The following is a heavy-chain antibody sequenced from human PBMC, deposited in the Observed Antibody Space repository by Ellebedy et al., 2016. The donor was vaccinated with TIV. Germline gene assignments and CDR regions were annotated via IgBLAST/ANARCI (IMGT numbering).Heavy chain of an antibody. CDR2: IYYSGST. D-gene: IGHD2-21*02. CDR1: GGSISSSSYY. J-gene: IGHJ4*02. CDR3: ARDFGSRIVVVTATRSFDY. Sequence: GSLRLXCTVSGGSISSSSYYWGWIRQPPGKGLEWIGSIYYSGSTYYNPSLKSRVTISVDTSKNQFSLKLSSVTAADTAVYYCARDFGSRIVVVTATRSFDYWGQGTLVTVSS. V-gene: IGHV4-39*07.